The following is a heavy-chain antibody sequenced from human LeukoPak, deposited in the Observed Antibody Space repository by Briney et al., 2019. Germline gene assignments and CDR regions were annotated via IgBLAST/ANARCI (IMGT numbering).Heavy chain of an antibody. CDR3: ARSREGFDYTKGGFDY. CDR1: GGSITSGDYY. Sequence: SQTLSLTCTVAGGSITSGDYYWSWIRQPPGKGLEWIGYIYYSGRTYYNPSLKSRLAISVDTSKNQFSLKMSSVSAEDTALYYCARSREGFDYTKGGFDYWGQGTLVTVSS. CDR2: IYYSGRT. V-gene: IGHV4-30-4*08. D-gene: IGHD4-11*01. J-gene: IGHJ4*02.